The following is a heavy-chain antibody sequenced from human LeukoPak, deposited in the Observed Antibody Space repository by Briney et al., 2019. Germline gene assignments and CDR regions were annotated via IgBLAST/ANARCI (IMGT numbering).Heavy chain of an antibody. Sequence: GGSLRLSCAASGFTFSSYGMHWVRQAPGKGLEWVSFIRYDGSNEYYADSVRGRFTISRDNSKNTLYLQMNSLRAEDTAVYFCAKDVVGQQWPENYWGQGTLVTVSS. J-gene: IGHJ4*02. CDR3: AKDVVGQQWPENY. V-gene: IGHV3-30*02. D-gene: IGHD6-19*01. CDR2: IRYDGSNE. CDR1: GFTFSSYG.